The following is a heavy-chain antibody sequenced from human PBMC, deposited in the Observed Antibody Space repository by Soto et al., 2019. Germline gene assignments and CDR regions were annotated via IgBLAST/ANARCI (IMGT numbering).Heavy chain of an antibody. CDR1: GGSISSSSYY. CDR3: ARTIQPRYYYYYGMDF. Sequence: SETLSLTCTVSGGSISSSSYYWGWIRQPPGKGVEWIGDIYKSGTNYYKPSLKRRVTKSVNTSKKQISLKLSYETAADTAVYYCARTIQPRYYYYYGMDFWGQGTTVTVSS. V-gene: IGHV4-39*07. CDR2: IYKSGTN. J-gene: IGHJ6*02. D-gene: IGHD5-18*01.